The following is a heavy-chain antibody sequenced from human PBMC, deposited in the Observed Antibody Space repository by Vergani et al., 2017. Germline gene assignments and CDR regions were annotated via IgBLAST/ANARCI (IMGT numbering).Heavy chain of an antibody. J-gene: IGHJ6*03. CDR1: GGSFTSYH. Sequence: QVQLQQWGGGLLKPSETLSLTCVVNGGSFTSYHWTWIRQSPGEGLEWVGDIDHTGRPDYNPSVKSRLNMSVDKSRNQFSLTLNSVTATDTAIYFCARVNTETNGELYYYYYMDVWGQGTAVTVS. CDR3: ARVNTETNGELYYYYYMDV. CDR2: IDHTGRP. D-gene: IGHD4-11*01. V-gene: IGHV4-34*01.